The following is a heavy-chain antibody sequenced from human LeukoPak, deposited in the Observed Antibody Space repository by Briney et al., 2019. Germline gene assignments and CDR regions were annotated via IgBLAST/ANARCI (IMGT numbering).Heavy chain of an antibody. V-gene: IGHV3-23*05. CDR1: GFTFSSYA. CDR3: AKALLINRNWFDP. D-gene: IGHD3-16*01. CDR2: IYGSGIDT. Sequence: QTGGSLRLSCVASGFTFSSYAMSWVRQAPGKGLEWVSTIYGSGIDTFYANPVKGRFTISRDNSRNTLYLHMDSLTVDDTAIYYCAKALLINRNWFDPWGQGTLVTVSS. J-gene: IGHJ5*02.